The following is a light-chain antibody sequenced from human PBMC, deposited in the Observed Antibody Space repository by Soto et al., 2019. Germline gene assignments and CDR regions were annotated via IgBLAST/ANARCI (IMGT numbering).Light chain of an antibody. V-gene: IGLV1-44*01. J-gene: IGLJ2*01. CDR2: RNT. CDR1: TSNIGSDT. Sequence: QSVLTQPPSASGTPGQRVIISCYGSTSNIGSDTVNWYQQLPGTAPKLLIYRNTQRPSGVPDRFSGSKSGASASLAISGLQSEDEADYYCASWDDSLDVVVFGGGTKLTVL. CDR3: ASWDDSLDVVV.